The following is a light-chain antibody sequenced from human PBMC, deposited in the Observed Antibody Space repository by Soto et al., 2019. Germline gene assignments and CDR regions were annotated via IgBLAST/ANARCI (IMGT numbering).Light chain of an antibody. CDR1: SSDVGSYNL. CDR3: CSYAGSSTFWV. J-gene: IGLJ1*01. Sequence: QSVLTQPASVSGSPGQSITISCTGTSSDVGSYNLVSWYQQHPGKAPKLMIYEVSKRPSGVSNRFFGSKSGNTASLTISGLQAEDEADYYCCSYAGSSTFWVFGTGTKVTVL. V-gene: IGLV2-23*02. CDR2: EVS.